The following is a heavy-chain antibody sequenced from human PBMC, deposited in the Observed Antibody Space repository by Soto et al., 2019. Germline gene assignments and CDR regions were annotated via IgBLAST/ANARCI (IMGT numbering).Heavy chain of an antibody. CDR2: IYYSGGT. Sequence: PSETLSLTCTVSGGSISSYYWSWIRQPPGKGLEWIGYIYYSGGTNYNPSLKSRVTISVDTSKNQFSLKLSSVTAADTAVYYCARLRGYRFDYWGQGTLVTVSS. CDR3: ARLRGYRFDY. J-gene: IGHJ4*02. CDR1: GGSISSYY. V-gene: IGHV4-59*01. D-gene: IGHD5-18*01.